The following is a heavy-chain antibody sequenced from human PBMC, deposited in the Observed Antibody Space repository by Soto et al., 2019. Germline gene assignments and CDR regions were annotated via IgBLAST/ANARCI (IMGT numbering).Heavy chain of an antibody. Sequence: QVQLVQSGAEVKKPGSSVKVSCKASGGTFSSYAISWVRQAPGQGLEWMGGIIPIFGTANYAQKFQGRVTITADESTSTAYTELSSLRKEDTAVYYCARYYDSSGYYSGYNWFDPWGQGTLVTVSS. CDR1: GGTFSSYA. D-gene: IGHD3-22*01. CDR3: ARYYDSSGYYSGYNWFDP. V-gene: IGHV1-69*01. CDR2: IIPIFGTA. J-gene: IGHJ5*02.